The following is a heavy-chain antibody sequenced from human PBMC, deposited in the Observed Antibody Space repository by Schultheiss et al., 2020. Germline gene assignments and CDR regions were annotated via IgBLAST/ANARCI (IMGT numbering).Heavy chain of an antibody. Sequence: GGSLRLSCAASGFTFDDYAMHWVRQAPGKGLEWVSGISWNSGSIGYVDSVKGRFTISRDNANNSLFLQMNSLRPEDTALYFCAEGAYSSSSFLDNWGLGTLVTVSS. J-gene: IGHJ4*02. V-gene: IGHV3-9*01. CDR2: ISWNSGSI. CDR1: GFTFDDYA. CDR3: AEGAYSSSSFLDN. D-gene: IGHD6-13*01.